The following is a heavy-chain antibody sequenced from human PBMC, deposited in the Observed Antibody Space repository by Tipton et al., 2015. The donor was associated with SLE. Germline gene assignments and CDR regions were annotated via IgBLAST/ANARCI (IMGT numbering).Heavy chain of an antibody. CDR1: GGSISSHY. Sequence: TLSLTCTVSGGSISSHYWSWIRQPPGKGLEWIGYIYYSGSTNYNPSLKSRVTISVDTSKNQFSLKLSSVTAADTAVYYCARDFPITGDFDYWGQGTLVTVSS. CDR2: IYYSGST. V-gene: IGHV4-59*11. CDR3: ARDFPITGDFDY. D-gene: IGHD7-27*01. J-gene: IGHJ4*02.